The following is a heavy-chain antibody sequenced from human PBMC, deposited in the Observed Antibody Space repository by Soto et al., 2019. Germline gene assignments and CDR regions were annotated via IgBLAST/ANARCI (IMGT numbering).Heavy chain of an antibody. CDR1: GGSISSSSYY. Sequence: LSLTCTVSGGSISSSSYYWGWIRQPPGKGLEWIGSIYYSGSTYYNPSLKSRVTISVDTSKNQFSLMLSSVTAADTAVYYCARPLFGRGNWFDPWGQGTLVTVSS. J-gene: IGHJ5*02. V-gene: IGHV4-39*01. CDR2: IYYSGST. CDR3: ARPLFGRGNWFDP. D-gene: IGHD3-10*01.